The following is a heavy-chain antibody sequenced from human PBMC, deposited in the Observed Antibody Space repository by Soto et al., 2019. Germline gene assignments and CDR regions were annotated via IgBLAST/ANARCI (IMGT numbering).Heavy chain of an antibody. Sequence: ASVKVSCKPSGYSFIGYYLHWVRQAPGQGLEWMGWINPNSGGTDYAQKFQGRVTMTRDTSISTVYMELTRLTSDDTAVYYCARSLYTSGLYYIDYWGQGTPVTASS. CDR1: GYSFIGYY. V-gene: IGHV1-2*02. CDR3: ARSLYTSGLYYIDY. J-gene: IGHJ4*02. CDR2: INPNSGGT. D-gene: IGHD6-19*01.